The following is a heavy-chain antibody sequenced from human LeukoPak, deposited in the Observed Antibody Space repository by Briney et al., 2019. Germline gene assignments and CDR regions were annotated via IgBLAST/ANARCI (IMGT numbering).Heavy chain of an antibody. CDR1: GYGFTSYW. V-gene: IGHV5-51*01. J-gene: IGHJ6*03. Sequence: GQSLRISCKGSGYGFTSYWIGWVRPMPGKGLEWMGIIYPGVSDTRYSPSFQGQVTISADKSISTAYLQWSSLKASDTAMYYCARHETYYYGSGSYLSYYYYYMDVWGKGTTVTVSS. CDR3: ARHETYYYGSGSYLSYYYYYMDV. D-gene: IGHD3-10*01. CDR2: IYPGVSDT.